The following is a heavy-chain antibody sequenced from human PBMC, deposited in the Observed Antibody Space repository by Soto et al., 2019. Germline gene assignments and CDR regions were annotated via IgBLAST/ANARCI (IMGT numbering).Heavy chain of an antibody. D-gene: IGHD6-19*01. CDR1: GFTFSSYA. J-gene: IGHJ2*01. CDR3: AKKGGYSSGWYYDWYFDL. Sequence: PGGSLRLSCAASGFTFSSYAMSWGRQAPGKGLEWVSASSGSGGSTYYADSVKGRFTISRDNSKNTLYLQMNSLRAEDTAVYYLAKKGGYSSGWYYDWYFDLWGRGTLVTVSS. V-gene: IGHV3-23*01. CDR2: SSGSGGST.